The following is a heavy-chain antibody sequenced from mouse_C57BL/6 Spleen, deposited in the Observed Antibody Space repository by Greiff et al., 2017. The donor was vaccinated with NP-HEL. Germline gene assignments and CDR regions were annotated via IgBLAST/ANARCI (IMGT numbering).Heavy chain of an antibody. CDR2: INPNYGTT. D-gene: IGHD2-2*01. J-gene: IGHJ3*01. CDR3: ARTHGCGGRPFAY. CDR1: GYSFTDYN. V-gene: IGHV1-39*01. Sequence: VQLQQSGPELVKPGASVKISCKASGYSFTDYNMNWVKQSNGKSLEWIGVINPNYGTTSYNQKFKGRDILTVDQASSTAYMQLNSLTSEDSAVYYCARTHGCGGRPFAYWGRGTLVTVSA.